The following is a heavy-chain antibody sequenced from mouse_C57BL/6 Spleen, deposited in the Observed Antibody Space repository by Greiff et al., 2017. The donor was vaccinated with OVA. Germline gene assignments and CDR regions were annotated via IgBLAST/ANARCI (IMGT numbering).Heavy chain of an antibody. CDR3: ARAGYYYGPYFDY. CDR1: GYTFTSYW. J-gene: IGHJ2*01. Sequence: QVQLKQPGAELVKPGASVKMSCKASGYTFTSYWITWVKQRPGQGLEWIGDIYPGSGSTNYNEKFKSKATLTVDTSSSTAYMQLSSLTSEDSAVYYCARAGYYYGPYFDYWGQGTTLTVSS. D-gene: IGHD1-1*01. V-gene: IGHV1-55*01. CDR2: IYPGSGST.